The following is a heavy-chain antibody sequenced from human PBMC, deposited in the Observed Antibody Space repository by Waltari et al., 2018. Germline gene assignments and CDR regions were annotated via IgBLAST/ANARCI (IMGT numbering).Heavy chain of an antibody. CDR1: GYTFTGYY. CDR2: IHPSSAGT. D-gene: IGHD3-3*01. J-gene: IGHJ4*02. CDR3: ASRLAGEWPPFDF. Sequence: QVQLVQSGAEVKKPGASVKVSCKASGYTFTGYYMHWVRQAPGQGLEWRGWIHPSSAGTNYARKCRGRVTMTRYTSISTAYMELSRLRSDDTSLYDCASRLAGEWPPFDFWGQGTLVTVSS. V-gene: IGHV1-2*02.